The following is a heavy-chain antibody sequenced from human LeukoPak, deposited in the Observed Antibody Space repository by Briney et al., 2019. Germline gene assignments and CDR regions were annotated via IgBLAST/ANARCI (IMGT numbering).Heavy chain of an antibody. CDR1: GYTFTSYD. Sequence: GASVKVSCKASGYTFTSYDINWVRQATGQGLEWMGWMNPNSGNTGYAQKFQGRVTMTRNTSISTAYMEVTSLRSEDTAFYYCATDRGDSGYDIGLHYWGQGTLVTVSS. D-gene: IGHD5-12*01. CDR3: ATDRGDSGYDIGLHY. V-gene: IGHV1-8*01. J-gene: IGHJ4*02. CDR2: MNPNSGNT.